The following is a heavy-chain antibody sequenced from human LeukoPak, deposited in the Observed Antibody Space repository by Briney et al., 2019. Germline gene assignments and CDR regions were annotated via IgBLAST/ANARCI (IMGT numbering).Heavy chain of an antibody. CDR1: GFTFSSYS. D-gene: IGHD2-8*01. V-gene: IGHV3-21*01. CDR2: ISSSSYI. Sequence: GGSLRLSCAASGFTFSSYSMNWVRQAPGKGLEWVSSISSSSYIYYADSVKGRFTISRDNAKNSLYLQMNSLRAEDTAVYYCARSVRYCTNGVCYQGMDVWGQGTTVTVSS. CDR3: ARSVRYCTNGVCYQGMDV. J-gene: IGHJ6*02.